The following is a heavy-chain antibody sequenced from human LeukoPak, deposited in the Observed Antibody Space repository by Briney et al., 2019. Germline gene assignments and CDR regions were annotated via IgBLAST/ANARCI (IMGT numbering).Heavy chain of an antibody. D-gene: IGHD5-24*01. J-gene: IGHJ5*02. Sequence: ASVKVSCKVSGYTLTELSMHWVRQAPGKGLEWMGGFDPEDGETIYAQKFQGRVTMTEDTSTDTVYMELSSLRSEDTAVYYCATGRRDGYSGDWFDPWGQGTLVTVSS. CDR3: ATGRRDGYSGDWFDP. CDR1: GYTLTELS. CDR2: FDPEDGET. V-gene: IGHV1-24*01.